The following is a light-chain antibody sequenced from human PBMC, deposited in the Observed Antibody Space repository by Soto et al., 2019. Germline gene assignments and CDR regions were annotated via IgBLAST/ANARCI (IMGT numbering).Light chain of an antibody. CDR3: SSYTGIRTPYV. CDR2: EVS. V-gene: IGLV2-14*01. CDR1: SSDVGGYNY. J-gene: IGLJ1*01. Sequence: QSVLTQPASVSGSPGQSITISCTGTSSDVGGYNYVSWYQQHPGKALKLMIHEVSDRPSGVSNRFSGSKSGNTASLTISGLHAEEEADYSCSSYTGIRTPYVFGTGTKVTVL.